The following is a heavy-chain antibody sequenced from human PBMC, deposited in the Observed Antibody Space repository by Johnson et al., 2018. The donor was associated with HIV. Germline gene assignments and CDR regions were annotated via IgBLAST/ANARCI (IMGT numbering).Heavy chain of an antibody. D-gene: IGHD6-13*01. CDR3: AKGFRIAAAGGDDGFDI. Sequence: VQLVESGGGVVQPGRSLRLSCAASGFTFSDYYMSWIRQAPGKGLEWVSYISSSGSTIYYADSVKGLFTISRDSSKNTLYLQMGSLRAEDMAVYYCAKGFRIAAAGGDDGFDIWGQGTMVTVSS. V-gene: IGHV3-11*04. J-gene: IGHJ3*02. CDR2: ISSSGSTI. CDR1: GFTFSDYY.